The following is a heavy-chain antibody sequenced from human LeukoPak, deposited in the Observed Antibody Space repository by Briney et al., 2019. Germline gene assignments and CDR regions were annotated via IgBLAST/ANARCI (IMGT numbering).Heavy chain of an antibody. Sequence: SETLSLTCTVSGGSISSSSYYWGWIRQPPGKGLEWIGSIYYSGSTYYNPSLKSRVTISVDTSKNQFSLKLSSVTAADTAVYYCARVRHYYDSSGYEVFWFDPWGQGTLVTVSS. CDR1: GGSISSSSYY. CDR2: IYYSGST. V-gene: IGHV4-39*01. D-gene: IGHD3-22*01. CDR3: ARVRHYYDSSGYEVFWFDP. J-gene: IGHJ5*02.